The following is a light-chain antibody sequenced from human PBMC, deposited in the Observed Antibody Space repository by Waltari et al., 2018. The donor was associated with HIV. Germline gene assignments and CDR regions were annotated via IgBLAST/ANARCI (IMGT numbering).Light chain of an antibody. CDR3: CSYISTSSTPYV. Sequence: QSALTQPASVSGSPGQSITISCTGTSSDVGGYNFVSWYQHQPGKAPKLIIYDVSNRPSGVSNRFSGSKSGNTASLTVSGLQAEDEADYYCCSYISTSSTPYVFGSGTKVTVL. CDR2: DVS. J-gene: IGLJ1*01. CDR1: SSDVGGYNF. V-gene: IGLV2-14*03.